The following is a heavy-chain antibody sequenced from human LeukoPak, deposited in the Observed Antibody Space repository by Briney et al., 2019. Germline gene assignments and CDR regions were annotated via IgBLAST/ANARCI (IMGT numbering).Heavy chain of an antibody. Sequence: TGGSLRLSCAASGFTVSSNYMSWVRQAPGKGLEWVSIIYSGGSTYYADSVKGRFTISRDNSKNTPYLQMNSLRAEDTAVYYCARDGLWDYDSSGYEGYWGQGTLVTVSS. V-gene: IGHV3-66*01. CDR1: GFTVSSNY. J-gene: IGHJ4*02. CDR2: IYSGGST. CDR3: ARDGLWDYDSSGYEGY. D-gene: IGHD3-22*01.